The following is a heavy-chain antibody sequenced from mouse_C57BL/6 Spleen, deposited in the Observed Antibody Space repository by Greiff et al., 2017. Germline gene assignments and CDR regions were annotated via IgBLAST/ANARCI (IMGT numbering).Heavy chain of an antibody. CDR1: GFTFSDYG. CDR2: ISSGSSTI. D-gene: IGHD3-1*01. Sequence: EVKLMESGGGLVKPGGSLKLSCAASGFTFSDYGMHWVRQAPEKGLEWVAYISSGSSTIYYADTVKGRFTISRDNAKNTLFLQMTSLRSEATAMYYCARRARRPHYFDYWGQGTTLTVSS. J-gene: IGHJ2*01. V-gene: IGHV5-17*01. CDR3: ARRARRPHYFDY.